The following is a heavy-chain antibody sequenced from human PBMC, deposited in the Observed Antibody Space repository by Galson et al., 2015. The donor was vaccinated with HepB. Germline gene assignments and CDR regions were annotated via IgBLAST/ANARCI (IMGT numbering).Heavy chain of an antibody. D-gene: IGHD4-17*01. CDR3: ATSMTTAAFDI. CDR2: IWYDGSNK. V-gene: IGHV3-33*01. CDR1: GFTFSSYG. Sequence: SLRLSCAASGFTFSSYGMHWVRQAPGKGLEWVAVIWYDGSNKYYADSVKGRFTISRDNSKNTLYLQMNSLRAEDTAVYYCATSMTTAAFDIWGQGTMVTVSS. J-gene: IGHJ3*02.